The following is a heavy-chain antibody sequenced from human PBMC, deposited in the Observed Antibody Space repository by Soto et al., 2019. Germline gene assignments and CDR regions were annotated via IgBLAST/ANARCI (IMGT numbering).Heavy chain of an antibody. CDR2: IYYSGST. J-gene: IGHJ4*02. CDR3: ARVDTSGLLDY. V-gene: IGHV4-39*07. D-gene: IGHD3-3*01. Sequence: PSETLSLTCTVSGGSIRSNRYHWGRIRHPKGKGLEWIGSIYYSGSTYYNPSLKSRVAISVDTSKNQFSLNLTSVTAADTAVYYCARVDTSGLLDYCGQGTLDIGSA. CDR1: GGSIRSNRYH.